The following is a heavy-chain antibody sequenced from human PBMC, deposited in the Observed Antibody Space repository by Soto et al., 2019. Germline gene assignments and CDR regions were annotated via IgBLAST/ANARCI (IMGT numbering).Heavy chain of an antibody. CDR3: AKASDDSTMDV. V-gene: IGHV1-2*02. D-gene: IGHD1-1*01. J-gene: IGHJ6*02. Sequence: QAQLVQSGAEVKKSGASVKVSCKASGYTFTDYFVHWVRQAPRHGPEWMGWTNPKSGATKYAPRFQGRVTMTRDTSISTAYLEVSGLKFDDMAVYYCAKASDDSTMDVWGQGTPVTVSS. CDR2: TNPKSGAT. CDR1: GYTFTDYF.